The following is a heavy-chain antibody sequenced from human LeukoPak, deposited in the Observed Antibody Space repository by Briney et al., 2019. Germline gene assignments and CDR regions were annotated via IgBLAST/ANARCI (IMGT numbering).Heavy chain of an antibody. CDR2: INPTSAGT. Sequence: GGSVKVSCKASGYTFTGYYMHWVRQAPGQGLEWMGWINPTSAGTKYAQKFQGRVTMPRDTSISTGYMEVSRLRSDDTAVYICAISSKAAERSGWTMDTLFANWGHGTLVTVSS. CDR3: AISSKAAERSGWTMDTLFAN. J-gene: IGHJ4*01. V-gene: IGHV1-2*02. CDR1: GYTFTGYY. D-gene: IGHD6-19*01.